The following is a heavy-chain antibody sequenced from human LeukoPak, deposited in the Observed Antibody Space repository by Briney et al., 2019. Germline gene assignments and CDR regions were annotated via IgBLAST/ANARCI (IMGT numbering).Heavy chain of an antibody. CDR3: ASPSKLVISRGGFDI. CDR1: GGSSSDTTYY. D-gene: IGHD2-15*01. CDR2: IYFSET. Sequence: SETLSLTCTVTGGSSSDTTYYWAWIRQPPGKGLEWIGSIYFSETKYNPSLKSRITISGDTSKNPFSLKLSSVTAADTAVYYCASPSKLVISRGGFDIWGQGTMVTVSA. V-gene: IGHV4-39*01. J-gene: IGHJ3*02.